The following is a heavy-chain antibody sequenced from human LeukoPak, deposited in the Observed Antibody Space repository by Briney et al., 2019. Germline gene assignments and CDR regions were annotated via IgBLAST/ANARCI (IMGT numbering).Heavy chain of an antibody. CDR2: IWYDGSNK. V-gene: IGHV3-33*01. J-gene: IGHJ4*02. D-gene: IGHD3-3*01. CDR1: GFTFSSYG. Sequence: GGSLRLSCAASGFTFSSYGMHWVRQAPGKGLEWVAVIWYDGSNKYYADSVKGRFTISRDNSKNTLDLQMNSLRAEDTAVYYCAREGVAGVRSGYYFAYWGQGTLVTVSS. CDR3: AREGVAGVRSGYYFAY.